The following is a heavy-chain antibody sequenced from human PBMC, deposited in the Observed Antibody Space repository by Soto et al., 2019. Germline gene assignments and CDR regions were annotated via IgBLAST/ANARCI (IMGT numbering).Heavy chain of an antibody. D-gene: IGHD6-6*01. CDR1: GGSVSSGSYY. Sequence: SETLSLTCTVSGGSVSSGSYYWSWIRQPPGKGLEWIGYIYYSGSTNYNPSLKSRVTISVDTSKNQFSLKLSSVTAADTAVYYCARDTTHSSSSVSHYYYYGMDVWGQGTTVTVSS. CDR3: ARDTTHSSSSVSHYYYYGMDV. CDR2: IYYSGST. V-gene: IGHV4-61*01. J-gene: IGHJ6*02.